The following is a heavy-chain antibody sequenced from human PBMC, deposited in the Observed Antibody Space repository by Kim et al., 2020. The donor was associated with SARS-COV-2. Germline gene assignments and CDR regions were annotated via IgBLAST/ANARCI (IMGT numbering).Heavy chain of an antibody. Sequence: GGSLRLSCAASGFTFSSYAMSWVRQAPGKGLEWVSAISGSGGSTYYADSVKGRFTISRDNSKNTLYLQMNSLRAEDTAVYYCAKDLDYYGSGSHYFPIDYWGQGTLVTVSS. D-gene: IGHD3-10*01. CDR1: GFTFSSYA. V-gene: IGHV3-23*01. J-gene: IGHJ4*02. CDR3: AKDLDYYGSGSHYFPIDY. CDR2: ISGSGGST.